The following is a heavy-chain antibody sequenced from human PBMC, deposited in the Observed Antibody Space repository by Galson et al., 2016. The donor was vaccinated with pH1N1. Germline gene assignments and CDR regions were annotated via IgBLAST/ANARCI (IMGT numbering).Heavy chain of an antibody. CDR1: GFTFNRYC. Sequence: SLRLSCAASGFTFNRYCMHWVRQAPGRGLEWVANIKEDGSAKYYVDSVKGRFTISRDNGRDSLYTQMNSLRAEDTAAYYCARFNDGAWGQGTLVSVSS. D-gene: IGHD5-24*01. J-gene: IGHJ4*02. V-gene: IGHV3-7*01. CDR2: IKEDGSAK. CDR3: ARFNDGA.